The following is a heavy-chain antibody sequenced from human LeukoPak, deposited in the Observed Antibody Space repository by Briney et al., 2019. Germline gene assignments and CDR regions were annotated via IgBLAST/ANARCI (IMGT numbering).Heavy chain of an antibody. Sequence: SVKLSCKASGGTFSSYAISWVRQAPGQGLEWMGGIIPIFGTANYAQKFQGRVTITADKSTSTAYMELSSLRSEDTAVYYCARFPYDYVWGSYRHFGYFDYWGQGTLVTVSS. V-gene: IGHV1-69*06. D-gene: IGHD3-16*02. CDR1: GGTFSSYA. CDR2: IIPIFGTA. J-gene: IGHJ4*02. CDR3: ARFPYDYVWGSYRHFGYFDY.